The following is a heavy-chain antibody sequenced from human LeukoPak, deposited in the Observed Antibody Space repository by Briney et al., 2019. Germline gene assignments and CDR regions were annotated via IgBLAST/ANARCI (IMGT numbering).Heavy chain of an antibody. J-gene: IGHJ5*02. Sequence: GGSLRLSCAASGFTFSSYSMNWVRQAPGKGLEWVSYISSSSSTIYYGASVKGRFTISRDNAKNSLYLQMNSLRAEDTAVYYCARDFGVVIPDGWFDPWGQGTLVTVSS. V-gene: IGHV3-48*04. D-gene: IGHD3-3*01. CDR2: ISSSSSTI. CDR1: GFTFSSYS. CDR3: ARDFGVVIPDGWFDP.